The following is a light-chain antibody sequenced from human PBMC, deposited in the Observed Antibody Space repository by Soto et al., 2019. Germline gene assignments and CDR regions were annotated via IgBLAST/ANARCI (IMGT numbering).Light chain of an antibody. CDR3: SSYTSSSTLVV. Sequence: QSVLTQPASVSGSPGQSITISCIGTSSDIGGYNYVSWYQQHPGKAPKLMIYDVNNRPSGVSNRFSGSKSGNTASLTISGLQAEDEADYYCSSYTSSSTLVVFGGGTKLTVL. V-gene: IGLV2-14*01. CDR1: SSDIGGYNY. J-gene: IGLJ2*01. CDR2: DVN.